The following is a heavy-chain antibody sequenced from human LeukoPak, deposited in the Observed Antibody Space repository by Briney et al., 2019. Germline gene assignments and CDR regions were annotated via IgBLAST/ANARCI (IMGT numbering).Heavy chain of an antibody. CDR2: ISSSGTAI. D-gene: IGHD7-27*01. J-gene: IGHJ4*02. CDR3: ARGAAGAY. CDR1: GFIFSSNS. Sequence: GGSLRLSCAASGFIFSSNSMIWVRQAPGKGLEWVSYISSSGTAIYYADSVKGRFTISRDNAKNSLYLQMNSLRDEDTAVYYCARGAAGAYWGQGTLVTVSS. V-gene: IGHV3-48*02.